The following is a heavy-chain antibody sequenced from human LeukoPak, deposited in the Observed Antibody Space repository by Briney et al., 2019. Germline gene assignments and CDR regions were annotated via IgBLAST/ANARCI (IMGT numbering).Heavy chain of an antibody. CDR1: GGTFSSYA. CDR3: ARDKGGYSGYVSFDY. J-gene: IGHJ4*02. V-gene: IGHV1-69*06. CDR2: IIPIFGTA. Sequence: GSSVKVSCKASGGTFSSYAISWVRQAPGQGLEWKGGIIPIFGTANYAQKFQGRVTITADKSTSTAYMELSSLRSEDTAVYYCARDKGGYSGYVSFDYWGQGTLVTVSS. D-gene: IGHD5-12*01.